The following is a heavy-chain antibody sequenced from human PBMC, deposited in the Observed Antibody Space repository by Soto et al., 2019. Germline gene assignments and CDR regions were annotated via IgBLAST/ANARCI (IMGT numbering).Heavy chain of an antibody. D-gene: IGHD5-12*01. Sequence: QVQPVQSGAEVKEPVSSVKVSCKASGGTFSTSTFTWVRQAPGQGLEWMGRIIPIVNTADYAEKFQGRLTITADKSTSTGCMELSSLKYGDTGTYYCARDSPIGSAFSGYDAIDLWGQGTLVTVS. CDR1: GGTFSTST. V-gene: IGHV1-69*08. J-gene: IGHJ4*02. CDR2: IIPIVNTA. CDR3: ARDSPIGSAFSGYDAIDL.